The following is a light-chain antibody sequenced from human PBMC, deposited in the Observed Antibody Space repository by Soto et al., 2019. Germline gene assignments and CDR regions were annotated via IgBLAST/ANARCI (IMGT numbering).Light chain of an antibody. CDR3: QESSSTPYI. V-gene: IGKV1-39*01. CDR2: GAS. J-gene: IGKJ2*01. Sequence: DIQMTQSPSSLSASVGDRVTITCRASRTINNFLSWYQQKPGKPPKLLIYGASRLQSGVPSRFSGSGSGTEFILTISDLQTEDFAFYFCQESSSTPYIFGRGTKLEVK. CDR1: RTINNF.